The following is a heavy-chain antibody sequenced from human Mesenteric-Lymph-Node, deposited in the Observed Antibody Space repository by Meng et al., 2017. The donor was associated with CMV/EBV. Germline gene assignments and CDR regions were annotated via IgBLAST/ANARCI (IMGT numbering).Heavy chain of an antibody. V-gene: IGHV3-66*02. D-gene: IGHD2-8*01. CDR3: ARPLKLHMGMDV. Sequence: GGSLRLSCAASGFTVNSNYMSWVRQAPGKGLEWVSVIYSGGSTYYADSVKGRFTISRDNSKNTLYLQMNSLRAEDTAVYYCARPLKLHMGMDVWGQGTTVTVSS. CDR2: IYSGGST. CDR1: GFTVNSNY. J-gene: IGHJ6*02.